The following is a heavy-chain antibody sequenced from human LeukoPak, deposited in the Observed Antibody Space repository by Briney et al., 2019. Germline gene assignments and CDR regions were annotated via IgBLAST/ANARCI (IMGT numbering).Heavy chain of an antibody. Sequence: PGGSLRLSCAASGFTFSSYAMSWVRQAPGKGLQWVSAISGSGGSTYYADSVKGRFTISRDNSKNTLYLQMSSLRAEDTAVYYCAKKDVPNHSPLHADYWGQGTLVTVSS. V-gene: IGHV3-23*01. CDR3: AKKDVPNHSPLHADY. CDR2: ISGSGGST. J-gene: IGHJ4*02. CDR1: GFTFSSYA.